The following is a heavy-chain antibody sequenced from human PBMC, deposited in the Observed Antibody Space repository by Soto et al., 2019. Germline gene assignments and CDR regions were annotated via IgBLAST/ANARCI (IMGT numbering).Heavy chain of an antibody. CDR3: TTDGYSSSWYICDDAFDI. V-gene: IGHV3-15*07. D-gene: IGHD6-13*01. CDR1: GFTFSNAW. J-gene: IGHJ3*02. Sequence: EVQLVESGGGLVKPGGSLRLSCAASGFTFSNAWMNWVRQAPGKGLEWVGRIKSKTDGGTTDYAAPVKGRFTISSYDSKNTLYLQMNRLKTDDTAVYYCTTDGYSSSWYICDDAFDIWGQGTMVTVSS. CDR2: IKSKTDGGTT.